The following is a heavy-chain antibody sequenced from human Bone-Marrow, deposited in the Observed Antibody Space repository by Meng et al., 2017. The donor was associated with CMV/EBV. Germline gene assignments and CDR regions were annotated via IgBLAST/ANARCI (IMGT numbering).Heavy chain of an antibody. CDR2: IIPIFGTA. J-gene: IGHJ4*02. Sequence: KISCKPSGGTFSNYAVSWVRQAPGQGLEWMGGIIPIFGTANYAQKFQGRVTITTDESTSTAYMELSSLRSEDTAVYYCAVSSSGYPDYWGQGNLVAVSS. D-gene: IGHD3-22*01. CDR1: GGTFSNYA. V-gene: IGHV1-69*05. CDR3: AVSSSGYPDY.